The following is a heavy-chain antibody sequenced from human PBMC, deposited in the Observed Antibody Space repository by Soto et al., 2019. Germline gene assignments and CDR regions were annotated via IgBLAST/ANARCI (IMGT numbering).Heavy chain of an antibody. CDR1: GFTFSSYA. J-gene: IGHJ6*02. Sequence: GGSLRLSCAASGFTFSSYAMHWVRQAPGKGLEYVSAISSNGGSTYYANSVKGRFTISRDNSKNTLYLQMNSLRAEDMAVYYCAKVHPSPKAAMLTWYYYYGMDVWGQGTTVTVSS. V-gene: IGHV3-64*01. CDR2: ISSNGGST. D-gene: IGHD2-2*01. CDR3: AKVHPSPKAAMLTWYYYYGMDV.